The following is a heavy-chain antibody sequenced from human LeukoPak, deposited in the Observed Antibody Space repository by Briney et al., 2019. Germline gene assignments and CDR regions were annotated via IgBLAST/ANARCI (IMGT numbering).Heavy chain of an antibody. J-gene: IGHJ4*02. Sequence: GGSLRLSCTASGFTFSSYTMSWARQAPGKGLEWVSVISGSGDRTYYADSVKGRFTISRDNSKKTLYLQMNSLRAEDTAVYYCARAPMVRGGDYFDYWGQGTLSPSPQ. CDR1: GFTFSSYT. CDR3: ARAPMVRGGDYFDY. V-gene: IGHV3-23*01. CDR2: ISGSGDRT. D-gene: IGHD3-10*01.